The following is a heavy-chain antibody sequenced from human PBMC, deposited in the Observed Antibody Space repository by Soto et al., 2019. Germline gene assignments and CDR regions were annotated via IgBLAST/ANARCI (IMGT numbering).Heavy chain of an antibody. D-gene: IGHD3-10*01. CDR3: VGGXQHGSGTLSIEY. Sequence: QFQLHESGPGLVKPSETLSLTCTVSGGSISSGLYYWAWIRQPPGKGLEWLGTIYYSGSTYYNPSLRGRVTNSVDTSKNQFSLELSSVTATDTAVXXCVGGXQHGSGTLSIEYWGQGILVAVSS. CDR2: IYYSGST. V-gene: IGHV4-39*01. CDR1: GGSISSGLYY. J-gene: IGHJ4*02.